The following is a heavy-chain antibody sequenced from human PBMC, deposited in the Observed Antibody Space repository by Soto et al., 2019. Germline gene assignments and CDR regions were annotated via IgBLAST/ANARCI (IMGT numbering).Heavy chain of an antibody. CDR1: GFTFSSYG. CDR3: AKDYWVEQWLVFDY. CDR2: ISYDGSNK. V-gene: IGHV3-30*18. D-gene: IGHD6-19*01. J-gene: IGHJ4*02. Sequence: GGSLRLSCAASGFTFSSYGMHWVRQAPGKGLEWVAVISYDGSNKYYADSVKGRFTISRDNSKNTLYLQMNSLRAEDTAVYYCAKDYWVEQWLVFDYWGQGTLVTVSS.